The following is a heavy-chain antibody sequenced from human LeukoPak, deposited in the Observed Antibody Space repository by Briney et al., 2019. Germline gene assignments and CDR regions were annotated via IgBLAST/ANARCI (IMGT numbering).Heavy chain of an antibody. D-gene: IGHD3-22*01. V-gene: IGHV3-7*01. CDR2: IKQDGSEK. CDR1: GFTFSSYW. J-gene: IGHJ3*02. CDR3: ARVQWFFAFDI. Sequence: PGGSLRLSCAASGFTFSSYWMSWVRQAPGKGLEWVANIKQDGSEKYYVDSVKGRFTISRDDAMDSLYLQMNSLRAEDTATYYCARVQWFFAFDIWGQGTMVTVSS.